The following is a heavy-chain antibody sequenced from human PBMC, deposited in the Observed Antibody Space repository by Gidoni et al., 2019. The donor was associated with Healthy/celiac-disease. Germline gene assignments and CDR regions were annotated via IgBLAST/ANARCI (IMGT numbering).Heavy chain of an antibody. CDR3: ARGRVAGTLPNCFDY. V-gene: IGHV4-34*01. D-gene: IGHD6-19*01. CDR2: INHSGST. CDR1: GGSFSGYY. Sequence: QVQLQQWGAGLLKPSETLSLTCAVYGGSFSGYYWSWIRQPPGKGLEWIGEINHSGSTNYNPSLKSRVTISVDTSKNQFSLKLSSVTAADTAVYCCARGRVAGTLPNCFDYWGQGTLVTVSS. J-gene: IGHJ4*02.